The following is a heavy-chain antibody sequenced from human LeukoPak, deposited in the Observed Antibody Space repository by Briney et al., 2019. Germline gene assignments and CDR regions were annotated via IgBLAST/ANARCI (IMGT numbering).Heavy chain of an antibody. J-gene: IGHJ4*02. D-gene: IGHD6-13*01. CDR2: IYYSGST. CDR1: GGSISSSSYY. V-gene: IGHV4-39*07. Sequence: SATLSLTCTVSGGSISSSSYYWGCIRPPTRTGLEWIGNIYYSGSTNYTRSLKSRVTISVDTSQNQFSLKLSSVTAADTAVYYCAIFPVGIAAAGTLYWGQGTLVTVSS. CDR3: AIFPVGIAAAGTLY.